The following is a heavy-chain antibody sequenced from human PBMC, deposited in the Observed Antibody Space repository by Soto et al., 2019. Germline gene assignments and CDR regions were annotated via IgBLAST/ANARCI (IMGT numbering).Heavy chain of an antibody. CDR3: AQQKQTGYRLFDY. J-gene: IGHJ4*02. CDR1: GFSVASNGVA. D-gene: IGHD5-12*01. V-gene: IGHV2-5*02. CDR2: IYWDDDR. Sequence: QITLKESGPTLVKPTQTLTLTCTVSGFSVASNGVAVGWIRQPPGKAVEWLARIYWDDDRRYSPYLEARLTIIKDTSRTQVVLTMTDMDPLDTRNYFSAQQKQTGYRLFDYWGRGSQVTVSS.